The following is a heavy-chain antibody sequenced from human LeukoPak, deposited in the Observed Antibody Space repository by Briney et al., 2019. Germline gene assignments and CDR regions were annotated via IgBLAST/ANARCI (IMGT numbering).Heavy chain of an antibody. CDR2: IYTSGST. V-gene: IGHV4-61*02. J-gene: IGHJ6*03. CDR3: ARSQSSYGSGTYFFRGYYYSMDV. D-gene: IGHD3-10*01. CDR1: GGSISSGSYY. Sequence: SETLSLTCTVSGGSISSGSYYWRWIRQPAGKGLEWIGRIYTSGSTIYNPSLKSRLTISVDTSKNQFSLKLSSATAADTAVYYCARSQSSYGSGTYFFRGYYYSMDVWGKGTTVTVAS.